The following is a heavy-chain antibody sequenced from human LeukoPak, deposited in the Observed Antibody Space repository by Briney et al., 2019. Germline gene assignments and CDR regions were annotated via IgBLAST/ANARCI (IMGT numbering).Heavy chain of an antibody. CDR3: ARDPGYCSSTTCYFDY. D-gene: IGHD2-2*01. Sequence: SETLSLTCTVSGGSVSSYYWSWIRQPPGKGLEWIGYILYSGTTNYNPSLKSRVTISIDTSKNQLSLKLSSVTAADTAVYYCARDPGYCSSTTCYFDYWGQGTLVTVSS. V-gene: IGHV4-59*02. J-gene: IGHJ4*02. CDR2: ILYSGTT. CDR1: GGSVSSYY.